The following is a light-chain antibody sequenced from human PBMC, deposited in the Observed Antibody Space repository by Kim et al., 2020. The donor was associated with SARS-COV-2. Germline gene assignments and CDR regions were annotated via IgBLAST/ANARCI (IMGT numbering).Light chain of an antibody. CDR3: QQYNKWPPWT. V-gene: IGKV3-15*01. Sequence: EIVMTQSPATLSVSPGERATLSCRASQSVRSNLAWYQQRPGQSPRLLIYDASTRATGIPARFSGSGSGTEFTLTISSLQSEDFAVYYCQQYNKWPPWTFGQGTKVDIK. J-gene: IGKJ1*01. CDR2: DAS. CDR1: QSVRSN.